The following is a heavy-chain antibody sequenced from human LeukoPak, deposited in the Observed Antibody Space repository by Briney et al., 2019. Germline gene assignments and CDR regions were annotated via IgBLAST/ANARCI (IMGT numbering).Heavy chain of an antibody. CDR3: AREGYFGSGIDYYYGMDV. Sequence: HWASVRVSCTTSGYTFTNYGLSWVRQAPGQGLEWMGWISAYNGNTNYAQKLQGRVTMTTDTSTSTAYMELRSLRSDDTAVYYCAREGYFGSGIDYYYGMDVWGQGTKVTVSS. J-gene: IGHJ6*02. CDR1: GYTFTNYG. V-gene: IGHV1-18*01. CDR2: ISAYNGNT. D-gene: IGHD3-10*01.